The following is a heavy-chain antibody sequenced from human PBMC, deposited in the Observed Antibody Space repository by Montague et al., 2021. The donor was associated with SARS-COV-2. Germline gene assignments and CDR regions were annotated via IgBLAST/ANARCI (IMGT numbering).Heavy chain of an antibody. CDR1: GDSIITTYW. Sequence: SETLSLTCAVSGDSIITTYWWCLVHQPPGKRLGLIGIIYHSGSTNYTPSLRRLTTMSIDKSKNQFSLQLNSATAADTAIYYCVRAGGLDNRPPVWGQGALVTVSS. D-gene: IGHD3/OR15-3a*01. V-gene: IGHV4-4*02. J-gene: IGHJ4*02. CDR3: VRAGGLDNRPPV. CDR2: IYHSGST.